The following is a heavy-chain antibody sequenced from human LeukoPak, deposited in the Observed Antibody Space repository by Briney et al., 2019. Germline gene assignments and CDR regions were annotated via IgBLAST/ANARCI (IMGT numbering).Heavy chain of an antibody. CDR2: ISSSSSTI. CDR3: ARGRVSPRNYYDTSGSYYMDV. D-gene: IGHD3-22*01. V-gene: IGHV3-48*01. CDR1: GFTFSSYS. Sequence: GGSLRLSCAASGFTFSSYSMNWVRQAPGKGLEWVSYISSSSSTIYYADSVKGRFTISGDNAKNSLYLQMNSLRAEDTAVYYCARGRVSPRNYYDTSGSYYMDVWGKGTTVTVSS. J-gene: IGHJ6*03.